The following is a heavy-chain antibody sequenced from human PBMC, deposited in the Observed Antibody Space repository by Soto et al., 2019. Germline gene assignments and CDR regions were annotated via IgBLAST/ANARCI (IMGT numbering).Heavy chain of an antibody. CDR3: ARDQSSGWIHYMDV. V-gene: IGHV3-53*04. CDR1: GFTVSSNC. CDR2: IYSGGST. Sequence: EVQLVESGGGLVQPGGSLRLSCAASGFTVSSNCMSWVRQAPGKGLEWVSVIYSGGSTYYADSVKGRFTISRHNSKNTLYLQTNSLRAEDTAVYYCARDQSSGWIHYMDVWGKGTTVTVSS. J-gene: IGHJ6*03. D-gene: IGHD6-19*01.